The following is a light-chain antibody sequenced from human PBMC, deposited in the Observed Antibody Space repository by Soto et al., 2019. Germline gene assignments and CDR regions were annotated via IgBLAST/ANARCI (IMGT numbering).Light chain of an antibody. CDR3: QKYNSAPRT. Sequence: DIQMTQSPSSVSASVGDRVTITCRASQGISSWLAWYQQKPGKVPKLLIYGASALRSGVPSRFSGSGSGTDFTLTISSLQPEDVATYFCQKYNSAPRTFGQGTKV. V-gene: IGKV1-27*01. CDR1: QGISSW. J-gene: IGKJ1*01. CDR2: GAS.